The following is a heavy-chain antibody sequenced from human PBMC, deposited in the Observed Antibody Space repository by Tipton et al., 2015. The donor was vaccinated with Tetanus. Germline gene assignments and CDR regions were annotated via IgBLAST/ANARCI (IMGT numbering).Heavy chain of an antibody. CDR1: GGSISRGGYF. Sequence: LRLSCTVSGGSISRGGYFWNWIRQRPGKGPEWIGYIYYSGSTYYNPSLKSRVSMSVDTSKNQFSLKLKSVTAADTAIYYCAREGIVAERDHWGQGTLVTVSS. V-gene: IGHV4-31*02. CDR2: IYYSGST. J-gene: IGHJ4*02. D-gene: IGHD5-12*01. CDR3: AREGIVAERDH.